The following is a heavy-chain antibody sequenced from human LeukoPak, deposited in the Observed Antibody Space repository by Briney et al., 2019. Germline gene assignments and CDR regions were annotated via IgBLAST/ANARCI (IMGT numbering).Heavy chain of an antibody. CDR2: IWYDGSNK. D-gene: IGHD2-15*01. CDR1: GFTFSSYG. V-gene: IGHV3-33*01. CDR3: ARDKGARGIGGVRTGFDP. J-gene: IGHJ5*02. Sequence: GGSLRLSCAASGFTFSSYGMHWVRQAPGKGLEWVAVIWYDGSNKYYADSVKGRFTISRDNSKNTLYLQMNSLRAEDTAVYYCARDKGARGIGGVRTGFDPWGQGTLVTVSS.